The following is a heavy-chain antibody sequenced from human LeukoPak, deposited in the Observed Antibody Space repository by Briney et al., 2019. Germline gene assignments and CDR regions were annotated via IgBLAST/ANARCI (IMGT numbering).Heavy chain of an antibody. V-gene: IGHV3-23*01. CDR3: AKELSHSSSWYGYFDY. D-gene: IGHD6-13*01. CDR2: ISGSGGST. CDR1: GFTFSSYA. Sequence: PGGSLRLSCAASGFTFSSYAMSWVRQAPGKGLEWVSAISGSGGSTYYADSVKGRFTISRDNSKNTLYLQMNSLRAEDTAVYYCAKELSHSSSWYGYFDYWGQGTLVTVSS. J-gene: IGHJ4*02.